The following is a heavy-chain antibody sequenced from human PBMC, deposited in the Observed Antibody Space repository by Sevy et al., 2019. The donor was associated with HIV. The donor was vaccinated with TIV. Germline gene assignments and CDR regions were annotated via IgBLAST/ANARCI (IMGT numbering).Heavy chain of an antibody. V-gene: IGHV4-59*08. CDR3: ARRAFLGGYFDS. CDR1: SGSIGNYY. D-gene: IGHD3-16*01. Sequence: SETLSLTCSVSSGSIGNYYWYWIRQPPGRGPEWLGLIYYSGNTNYNPSLKSRVTMSIDTSKNQFSLGLSSLTAADTAVYYCARRAFLGGYFDSWGQGILVTVSS. CDR2: IYYSGNT. J-gene: IGHJ4*03.